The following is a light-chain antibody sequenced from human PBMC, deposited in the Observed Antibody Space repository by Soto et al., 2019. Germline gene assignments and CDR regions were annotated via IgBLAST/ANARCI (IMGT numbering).Light chain of an antibody. CDR2: GNN. Sequence: QSVLTQPPSVSGAPGQRVTISCTGNNSNIGANYHVHWYQQLPGTAPKLLIYGNNNRPSGVPDRISGSKTGSSASLAITGLQAEDEADYYCQSCDSSLSGWVFGGGTKVTVL. J-gene: IGLJ3*02. CDR1: NSNIGANYH. CDR3: QSCDSSLSGWV. V-gene: IGLV1-40*01.